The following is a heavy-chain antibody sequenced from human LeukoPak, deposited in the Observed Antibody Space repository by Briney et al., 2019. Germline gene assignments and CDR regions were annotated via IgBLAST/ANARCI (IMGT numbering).Heavy chain of an antibody. V-gene: IGHV3-15*01. J-gene: IGHJ5*02. D-gene: IGHD3/OR15-3a*01. CDR2: VKSKVDGETT. CDR1: GFTLDDLW. CDR3: TTHYDVLTGYYRADWFDP. Sequence: PGGSLRLSCAASGFTLDDLWMHWVRQVPGKGLEWVGRVKSKVDGETTDYASSVKGRFTVSRDDSKNMVFLQMNSLQTEDTAVYFCTTHYDVLTGYYRADWFDPWGQGTLVTVSS.